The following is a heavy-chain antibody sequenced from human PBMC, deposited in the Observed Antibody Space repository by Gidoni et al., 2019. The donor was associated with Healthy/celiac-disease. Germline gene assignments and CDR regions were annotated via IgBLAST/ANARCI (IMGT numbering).Heavy chain of an antibody. Sequence: EVQLVESGGGLVKPGGSLRLSCAASGFTFSSYSMNWVRQAPGKGLEWVSSISSSSSYIYYADSVKGRFTISRDNAKNSLYLQMNSLRAEDTAVYYCARRYDSSGYYPIDYWGQGTLVTVSS. D-gene: IGHD3-22*01. CDR1: GFTFSSYS. CDR3: ARRYDSSGYYPIDY. CDR2: ISSSSSYI. V-gene: IGHV3-21*01. J-gene: IGHJ4*02.